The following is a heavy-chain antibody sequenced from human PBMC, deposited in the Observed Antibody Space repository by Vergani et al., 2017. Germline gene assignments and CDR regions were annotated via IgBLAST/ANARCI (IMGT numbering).Heavy chain of an antibody. CDR1: GGTFSSYA. V-gene: IGHV1-69*01. CDR3: AREGYCSSTSCSHYYYYYMDV. D-gene: IGHD2-2*01. CDR2: IIPIFGTA. J-gene: IGHJ6*03. Sequence: QVQLVQSGAEVKKPGSSVQVSCKASGGTFSSYAISWVRQAPGQGLEWMGGIIPIFGTANYAQKFQGRVTITADESTSTAYMELSSLRSEDTAVYYCAREGYCSSTSCSHYYYYYMDVWGKGTTVTVSS.